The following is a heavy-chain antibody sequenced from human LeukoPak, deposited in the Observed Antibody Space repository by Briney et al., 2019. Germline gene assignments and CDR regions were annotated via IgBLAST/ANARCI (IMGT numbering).Heavy chain of an antibody. CDR3: ARDRLKEGITIFEYYYYYMDV. CDR1: GFTVSSNY. D-gene: IGHD3-3*01. Sequence: PGGSLRLSCAAPGFTVSSNYMSWVRQAPGKGLEWVSVIYSGGSTYYADSVKGRFTISRDNSKNTLYLQMNSLRAEDTAVYYCARDRLKEGITIFEYYYYYMDVWGQGTTVTVSS. V-gene: IGHV3-53*01. CDR2: IYSGGST. J-gene: IGHJ6*03.